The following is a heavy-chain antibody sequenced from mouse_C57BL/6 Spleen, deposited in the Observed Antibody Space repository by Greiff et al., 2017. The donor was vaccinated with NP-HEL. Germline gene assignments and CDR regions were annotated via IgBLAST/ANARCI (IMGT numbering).Heavy chain of an antibody. V-gene: IGHV3-6*01. CDR1: GYSITSGYY. CDR2: ISYDGSN. D-gene: IGHD2-1*01. Sequence: DVQLQESGPGLVKPSQSLSLTCSVTGYSITSGYYWNWIRQFPGNKLEWMGYISYDGSNNYNPSLKNRISITRDTSKNQFFLKLNSVTTEDTATYYCAREPFYSYAMDYWGQGTSVTVSS. CDR3: AREPFYSYAMDY. J-gene: IGHJ4*01.